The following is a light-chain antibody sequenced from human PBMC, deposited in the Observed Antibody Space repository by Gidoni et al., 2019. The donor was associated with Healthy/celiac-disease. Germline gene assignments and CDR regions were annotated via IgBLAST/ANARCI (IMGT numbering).Light chain of an antibody. V-gene: IGKV1-39*01. Sequence: EIQMTQSPSSLSASVGARVTITCRASQSISSYLNWYQQKPGKAPKLMIYAASSLQSGVPSRFSGSGSGTEFTLTISSLQPEDFATYYCQQSYSTPLTCGGGTKVEIK. CDR2: AAS. CDR3: QQSYSTPLT. CDR1: QSISSY. J-gene: IGKJ4*01.